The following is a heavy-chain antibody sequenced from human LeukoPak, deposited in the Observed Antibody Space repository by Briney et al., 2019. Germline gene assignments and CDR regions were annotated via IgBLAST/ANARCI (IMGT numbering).Heavy chain of an antibody. CDR2: ISNSGRT. CDR3: AKESPYAVGGTGRVYYFDY. V-gene: IGHV3-23*01. D-gene: IGHD1-26*01. Sequence: GGSLRLSCAASGFTFSSYAISWVRQAPGKGLNWVSAISNSGRTYYADSVKGRFTISRDNPKNTVHLQMNSLRAEDTAVYYCAKESPYAVGGTGRVYYFDYWGQGALVTVSS. J-gene: IGHJ4*02. CDR1: GFTFSSYA.